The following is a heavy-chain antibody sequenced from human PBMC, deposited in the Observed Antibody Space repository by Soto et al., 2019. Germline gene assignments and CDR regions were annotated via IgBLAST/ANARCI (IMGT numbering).Heavy chain of an antibody. D-gene: IGHD5-12*01. V-gene: IGHV4-34*01. CDR3: ARGQEGIVSTH. CDR1: GGSLTGYY. Sequence: QVQLQQWGAGLLKPSETLSLTCAVNGGSLTGYYWSWIRQPPGKGLEWIGEIKDGGSTNYSPSLRRRVTISADTSKNQFSLRLNSVTAADTAVYFCARGQEGIVSTHWDQGTLVTVS. J-gene: IGHJ4*02. CDR2: IKDGGST.